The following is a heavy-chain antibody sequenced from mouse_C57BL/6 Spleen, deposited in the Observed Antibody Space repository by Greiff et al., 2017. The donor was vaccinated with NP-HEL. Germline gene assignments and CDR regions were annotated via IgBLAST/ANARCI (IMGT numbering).Heavy chain of an antibody. V-gene: IGHV14-2*01. CDR1: GFNIKDYY. Sequence: EVQLQESGAELVKPGASVKLSCTASGFNIKDYYMHWVKQRTEQGLEWIGRIDPEDGATKYAPKFQGKATIPADTSYNTAYLQFSSLTSEDTAVYYCARELGYYGSSLPYWYFDVWGTGTTVTVSS. CDR2: IDPEDGAT. D-gene: IGHD1-1*01. J-gene: IGHJ1*03. CDR3: ARELGYYGSSLPYWYFDV.